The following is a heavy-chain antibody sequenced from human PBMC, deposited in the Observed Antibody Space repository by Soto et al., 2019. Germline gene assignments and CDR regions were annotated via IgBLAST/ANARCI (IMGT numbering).Heavy chain of an antibody. V-gene: IGHV3-72*01. CDR3: SKLEGG. J-gene: IGHJ4*02. D-gene: IGHD3-3*01. Sequence: EEQLVESGGGLVQPGGSLTLSCAASGFTFSDYYMEWVHQAPGKGLEWVARSRNKAKSYTTDYAASVKGRFTISRDLSKNSLYLQMNNLKTEDTAVYYCSKLEGGWGQGTLVTVSS. CDR1: GFTFSDYY. CDR2: SRNKAKSYTT.